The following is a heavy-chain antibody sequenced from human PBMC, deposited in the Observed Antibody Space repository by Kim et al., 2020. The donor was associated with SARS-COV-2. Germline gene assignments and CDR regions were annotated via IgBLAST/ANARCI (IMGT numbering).Heavy chain of an antibody. CDR1: GFTFSSCA. CDR2: ISGSGGSI. CDR3: AQVTMVRGANWFDP. Sequence: GGSLRLSCAASGFTFSSCAMSWVRQAPGKGLEWVSAISGSGGSIYYADSVKGRLTISRDNSKNTLYLQMNSLRAEDTAVYYCAQVTMVRGANWFDPWGQGTLVTVSS. D-gene: IGHD3-10*01. V-gene: IGHV3-23*01. J-gene: IGHJ5*02.